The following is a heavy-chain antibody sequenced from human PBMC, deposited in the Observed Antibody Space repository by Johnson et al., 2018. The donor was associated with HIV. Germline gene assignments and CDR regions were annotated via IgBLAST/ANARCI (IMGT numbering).Heavy chain of an antibody. D-gene: IGHD6-13*01. CDR3: AKDRKGSSSWLRSGVAFDI. V-gene: IGHV3-9*01. CDR2: ISWNSGSI. J-gene: IGHJ3*02. Sequence: EVQLVESGGGLVQPGRSLRLSCAASGFTFDDYAMHWVRQAPGKGLEWVSGISWNSGSIGYADSVKGRFTISRDNAKNSLYLQMNSLRDEDTALYYCAKDRKGSSSWLRSGVAFDIWGQGTMVAVSS. CDR1: GFTFDDYA.